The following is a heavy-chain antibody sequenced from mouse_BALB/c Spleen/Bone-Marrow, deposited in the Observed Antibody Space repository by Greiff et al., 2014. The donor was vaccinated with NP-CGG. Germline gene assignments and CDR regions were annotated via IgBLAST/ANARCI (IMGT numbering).Heavy chain of an antibody. CDR1: GYTFTGYW. J-gene: IGHJ4*01. CDR3: ARLIYGSSYIVDF. CDR2: INPSNGGT. V-gene: IGHV1S81*02. Sequence: QVHVKQSGAELVEPGASVKLSCKASGYTFTGYWMHWVKQRPGQGLEWIGEINPSNGGTNYNEKFKSKATLTIDKSSSTAYMQLSSLRSEDSAVFYCARLIYGSSYIVDFWGQGTSVTVSS. D-gene: IGHD1-1*01.